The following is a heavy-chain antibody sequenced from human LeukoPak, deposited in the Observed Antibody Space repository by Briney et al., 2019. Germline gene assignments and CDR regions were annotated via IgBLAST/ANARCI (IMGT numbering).Heavy chain of an antibody. CDR3: ARAGDQPRFDIVVVPAAIGYYYYGMDV. CDR2: ISGSGGST. D-gene: IGHD2-2*01. V-gene: IGHV3-23*01. J-gene: IGHJ6*02. Sequence: PGGSLRLSCAASGFTFSSYAMSWVRQAPGKGLEWVSAISGSGGSTYYADSVKGRFTISRDNSKNTLYLQMNSLRAEDTAVYYCARAGDQPRFDIVVVPAAIGYYYYGMDVWGQGTTVTVSS. CDR1: GFTFSSYA.